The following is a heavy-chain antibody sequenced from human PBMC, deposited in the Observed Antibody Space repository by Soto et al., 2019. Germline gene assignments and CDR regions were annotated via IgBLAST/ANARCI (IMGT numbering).Heavy chain of an antibody. CDR3: AKPSEYSITRVYFDY. V-gene: IGHV3-23*01. CDR1: GFTFSSYA. D-gene: IGHD2-15*01. Sequence: PGGSLRLSCAASGFTFSSYAMSWVRQAPGKGLEWVSAISGSGGSTYYADSVKGRLTISRDNSKNTLYLQMNSLRAEDTAVYYCAKPSEYSITRVYFDYWGQGTLVTVSS. J-gene: IGHJ4*02. CDR2: ISGSGGST.